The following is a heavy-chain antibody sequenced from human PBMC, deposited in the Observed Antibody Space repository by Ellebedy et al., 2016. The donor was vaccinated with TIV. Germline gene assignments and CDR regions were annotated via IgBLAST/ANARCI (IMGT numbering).Heavy chain of an antibody. J-gene: IGHJ4*02. Sequence: AASVKVSCKASGYTFISHAIHWVRQAPGQRLEWMGWINIGNGNTKYSQKFQGRVTITRDTSASTAYMELGSLGSEDTAVYYCAKRMNRFYDYWGQGTLVTVSS. CDR2: INIGNGNT. V-gene: IGHV1-3*04. CDR3: AKRMNRFYDY. D-gene: IGHD2-15*01. CDR1: GYTFISHA.